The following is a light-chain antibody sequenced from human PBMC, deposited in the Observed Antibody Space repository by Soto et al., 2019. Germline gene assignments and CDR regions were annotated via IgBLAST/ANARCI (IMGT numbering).Light chain of an antibody. CDR1: QSILYSSINKNY. CDR2: WAS. V-gene: IGKV4-1*01. Sequence: DIVMTQSPDSLAVSLGERATINCKSSQSILYSSINKNYLAWYQQKPGQPPKLLIYWASTRESGVPGRFSGSGSGTEFTLTLRSLQAEDVAGYFCQQYYRSQTFGQGTKVEIK. CDR3: QQYYRSQT. J-gene: IGKJ1*01.